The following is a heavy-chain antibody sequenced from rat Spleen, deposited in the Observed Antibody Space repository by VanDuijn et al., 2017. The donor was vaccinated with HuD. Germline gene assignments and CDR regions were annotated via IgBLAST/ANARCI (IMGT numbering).Heavy chain of an antibody. CDR1: GLSLTSNC. CDR2: IWTNGDT. J-gene: IGHJ2*01. D-gene: IGHD3-3*01. V-gene: IGHV2-47*01. CDR3: VRGSAFFDY. Sequence: QVQLKESGPGLVQPSQTLSLTCTVSGLSLTSNCVSWIRQPPGKGLEWMAVIWTNGDTDYNSAIKSRLSISRDTSKSQVFLKMNSLQSEDTAMYFCVRGSAFFDYWGQGVMVTVSS.